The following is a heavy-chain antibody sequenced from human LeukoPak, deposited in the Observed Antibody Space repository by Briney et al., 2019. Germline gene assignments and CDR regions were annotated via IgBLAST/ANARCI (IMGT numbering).Heavy chain of an antibody. CDR2: ISDSGGRT. CDR3: ARVAPLRYFDWLHFDY. CDR1: GFTFSSYA. Sequence: GGSLRLSCAASGFTFSSYAMTWVRQAPGKGLEWVSSISDSGGRTYYADSVKGRCTISRDNSKNTLYLQMNSLRAEDTAVYYCARVAPLRYFDWLHFDYWGQGTLVTVSS. J-gene: IGHJ4*02. D-gene: IGHD3-9*01. V-gene: IGHV3-23*01.